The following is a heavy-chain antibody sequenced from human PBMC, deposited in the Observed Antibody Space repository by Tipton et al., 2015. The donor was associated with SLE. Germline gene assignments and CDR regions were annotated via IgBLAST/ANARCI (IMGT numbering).Heavy chain of an antibody. V-gene: IGHV4-59*01. CDR2: IYHSGST. CDR3: ARDMSSRGGWFDP. D-gene: IGHD6-13*01. Sequence: TLSLTCTASGDSIRSYYWSWIRQPPRKGLEWIGYIYHSGSTNYNPSLKSRVIISVDTSKNQFSLKLNSVTAADTAVYYCARDMSSRGGWFDPWGQGTLVTVSS. CDR1: GDSIRSYY. J-gene: IGHJ5*02.